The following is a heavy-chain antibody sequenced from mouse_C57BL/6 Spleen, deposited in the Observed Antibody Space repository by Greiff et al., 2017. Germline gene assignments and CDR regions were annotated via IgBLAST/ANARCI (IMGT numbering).Heavy chain of an antibody. CDR1: GYTFTSYW. CDR3: ARGGYYLNWYFDV. CDR2: IDPSDSET. D-gene: IGHD2-3*01. V-gene: IGHV1-52*01. Sequence: QVQLQQPGAELVRPGSSVKLSCKASGYTFTSYWMHWVKQRPIQGLEWIGNIDPSDSETHYNQKFKDKATLTVDKSSSTAYMQLSSLTSADSAVYYCARGGYYLNWYFDVWGTGTTVTVSS. J-gene: IGHJ1*03.